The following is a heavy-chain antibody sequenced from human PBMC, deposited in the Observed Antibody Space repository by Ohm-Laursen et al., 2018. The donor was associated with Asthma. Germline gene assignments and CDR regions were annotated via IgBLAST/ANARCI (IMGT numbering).Heavy chain of an antibody. D-gene: IGHD1-1*01. CDR1: GFTFSSYA. J-gene: IGHJ4*02. Sequence: LRLSCAASGFTFSSYAMNWVRQSPGKGLEWIGYIYHSVSTYYSPSLKSRVTISGDTSKNQFSLNLSFVTAADTAMYYCARGPMHDYYFDTWGQGTLVTVSS. V-gene: IGHV4-30-2*05. CDR3: ARGPMHDYYFDT. CDR2: IYHSVST.